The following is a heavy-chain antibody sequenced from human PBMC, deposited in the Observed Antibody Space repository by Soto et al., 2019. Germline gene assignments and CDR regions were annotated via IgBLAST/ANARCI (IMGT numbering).Heavy chain of an antibody. CDR3: EGGPAGWPAEY. CDR1: GFSFSRYW. D-gene: IGHD6-19*01. J-gene: IGHJ4*02. CDR2: IRQDGSEK. Sequence: PGGSLRLSCAASGFSFSRYWLMWIRRAPGKGLEWVANIRQDGSEKYYGDSVKGRFTASRDNAQSPLYLQMNSLRAEDTAVYYCEGGPAGWPAEYWGPAIMVTVYS. V-gene: IGHV3-7*03.